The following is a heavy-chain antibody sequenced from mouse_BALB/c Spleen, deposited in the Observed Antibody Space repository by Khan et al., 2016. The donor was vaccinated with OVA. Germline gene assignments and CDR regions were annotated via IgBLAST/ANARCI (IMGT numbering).Heavy chain of an antibody. CDR1: GYTFTDYN. V-gene: IGHV1-18*01. J-gene: IGHJ3*01. Sequence: VRLQQSGPELVKPGASVKILRKASGYTFTDYNMDWVKPSHGKSLEWIGDINPNNGYTVYNQKFKGKATLTVNKSSSTAYMELRSLTSEDTAVYYCARGVYGSRGAWFAYWGQGTLVTVSA. D-gene: IGHD1-1*01. CDR2: INPNNGYT. CDR3: ARGVYGSRGAWFAY.